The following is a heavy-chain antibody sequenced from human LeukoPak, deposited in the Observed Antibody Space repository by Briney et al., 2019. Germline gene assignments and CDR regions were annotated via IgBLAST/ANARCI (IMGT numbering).Heavy chain of an antibody. J-gene: IGHJ5*02. V-gene: IGHV4-59*01. Sequence: PSETLSLTCTVSGGSIRDYYWSCIPQTPGEAREWIGYVYYSGTSTYNPSLKSRVTTSVDSSKTQFSLSLRSVTAADTAVYYCARSLRRRKFDPWGQGTLVTVSS. CDR2: VYYSGTS. CDR3: ARSLRRRKFDP. CDR1: GGSIRDYY. D-gene: IGHD3-16*01.